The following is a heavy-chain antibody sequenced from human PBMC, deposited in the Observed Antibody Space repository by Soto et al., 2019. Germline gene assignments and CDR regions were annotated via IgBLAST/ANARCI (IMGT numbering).Heavy chain of an antibody. D-gene: IGHD6-19*01. CDR3: ANDRGPRRQSLIDRFDY. CDR2: ISYDGTKT. CDR1: GFTFSIYA. Sequence: QVQLVESGGGVVQPGRSLRVSCAASGFTFSIYAMHWVRQAPGTGLEWVAVISYDGTKTYYADSVKGRFTISRDNSKNTVYLRRNSLTDADTAVDYCANDRGPRRQSLIDRFDYWGQGTLVTGSP. V-gene: IGHV3-30*18. J-gene: IGHJ4*02.